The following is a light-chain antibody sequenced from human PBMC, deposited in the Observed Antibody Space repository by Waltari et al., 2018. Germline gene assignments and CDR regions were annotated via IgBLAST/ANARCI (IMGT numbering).Light chain of an antibody. J-gene: IGKJ5*01. Sequence: DIVMTQSPDSLAVSLGERATINCKSRQSVFYSPNNKNYLAWYQQKPGQPPKLLIYWASTRESGVPDRFSGSGSGTDFTLTITSLQAEDVAVYYCQQYDTTPITFGQGTRLEIK. CDR3: QQYDTTPIT. CDR1: QSVFYSPNNKNY. V-gene: IGKV4-1*01. CDR2: WAS.